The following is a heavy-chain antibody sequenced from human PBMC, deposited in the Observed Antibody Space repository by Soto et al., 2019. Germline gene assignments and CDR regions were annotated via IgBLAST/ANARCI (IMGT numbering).Heavy chain of an antibody. Sequence: SETLSLTCTVSGGSISSSSYYWGWIRQPPGKGLEWIGSIYYSGSTYYNPSLKSRVTISVDTSKNQFSLKLSSVTAADTAVYYCARFGRTGTIPYWGQGTLVTVSS. CDR3: ARFGRTGTIPY. D-gene: IGHD1-7*01. CDR2: IYYSGST. J-gene: IGHJ4*02. CDR1: GGSISSSSYY. V-gene: IGHV4-39*07.